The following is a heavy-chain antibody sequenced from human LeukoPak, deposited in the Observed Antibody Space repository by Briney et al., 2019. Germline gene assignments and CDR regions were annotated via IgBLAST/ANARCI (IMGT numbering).Heavy chain of an antibody. CDR1: GFTFSSYW. CDR2: INSDGSTT. V-gene: IGHV3-74*01. Sequence: PGGSLRLSCAASGFTFSSYWMHWVRQAPGKGLEWVSHINSDGSTTSYADSVKGRFTISRDNAKNTLYLQMNSLRAEDTAVYYCARDYCTSTSCYSLGYWGQGTLVTVSS. D-gene: IGHD2-2*01. CDR3: ARDYCTSTSCYSLGY. J-gene: IGHJ4*02.